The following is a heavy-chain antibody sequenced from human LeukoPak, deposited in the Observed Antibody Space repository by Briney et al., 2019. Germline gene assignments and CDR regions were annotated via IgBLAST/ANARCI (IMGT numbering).Heavy chain of an antibody. Sequence: GGSLRLSCAASGFTVSSNYMSWVRQAPGKGLEWVSVIYSGGSTYYADSVKGRFTISRDNSKNTLYLQMNSLRAEDTAVYYCARHAVDGSGLRWGQGTLVTVSS. J-gene: IGHJ4*02. CDR1: GFTVSSNY. CDR2: IYSGGST. D-gene: IGHD5-12*01. CDR3: ARHAVDGSGLR. V-gene: IGHV3-53*01.